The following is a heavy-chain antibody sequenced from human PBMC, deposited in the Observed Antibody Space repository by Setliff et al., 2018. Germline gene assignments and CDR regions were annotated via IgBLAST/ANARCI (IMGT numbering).Heavy chain of an antibody. J-gene: IGHJ2*01. CDR2: ISSTGGST. D-gene: IGHD7-27*01. Sequence: PGGSLRLSCAASGFTFSNYAMSWVRQVPGKGLSWVSAISSTGGSTYYADSVQGRFTISRDNSKNTLYLQMNSLRAADTAVYYCAKGNPLPLTGDYWYFDLWGRGTLVTVSS. V-gene: IGHV3-23*01. CDR1: GFTFSNYA. CDR3: AKGNPLPLTGDYWYFDL.